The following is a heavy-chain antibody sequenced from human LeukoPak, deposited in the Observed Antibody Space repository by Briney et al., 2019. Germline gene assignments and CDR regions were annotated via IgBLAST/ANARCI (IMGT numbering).Heavy chain of an antibody. CDR2: IIPILGIA. J-gene: IGHJ4*02. Sequence: ASVKVSCKASGGTFSSYAISWVRQAPGQGLEWMGRIIPILGIANYAQKFQGRVTITADKSTSTAYMELSSLRSGDTAVYYSARDPGYSGYDPIGYWGQGTLVTVSS. CDR3: ARDPGYSGYDPIGY. D-gene: IGHD5-12*01. V-gene: IGHV1-69*04. CDR1: GGTFSSYA.